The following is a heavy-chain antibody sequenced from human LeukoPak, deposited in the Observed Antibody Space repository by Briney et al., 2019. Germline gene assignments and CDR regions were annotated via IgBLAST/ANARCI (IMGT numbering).Heavy chain of an antibody. CDR3: ARGLGRQQLVSPFDY. Sequence: SETLSLTCTVSGYSISSGYYWGWIRQPPGKGLEWLASIYHSGTIYYNPSLKSRVTISVDTSKNQFSLKLTSVTAADTAVYYCARGLGRQQLVSPFDYWGQGTLVTVSS. CDR1: GYSISSGYY. D-gene: IGHD6-13*01. CDR2: IYHSGTI. J-gene: IGHJ4*02. V-gene: IGHV4-38-2*02.